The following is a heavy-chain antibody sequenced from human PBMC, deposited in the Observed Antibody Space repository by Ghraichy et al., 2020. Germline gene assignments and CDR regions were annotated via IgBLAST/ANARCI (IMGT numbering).Heavy chain of an antibody. J-gene: IGHJ4*02. D-gene: IGHD3-10*01. Sequence: SETLSLTCTVSGGSISSYYWSWIRQPPGKGLEWIGYIYYSGSTNYNPSLKSRVTISVDTSKNQFSLKLSSVTAADTAVYYCARTITMVRGVIKMEFDYWGQGTLVTVSS. CDR3: ARTITMVRGVIKMEFDY. CDR2: IYYSGST. V-gene: IGHV4-59*08. CDR1: GGSISSYY.